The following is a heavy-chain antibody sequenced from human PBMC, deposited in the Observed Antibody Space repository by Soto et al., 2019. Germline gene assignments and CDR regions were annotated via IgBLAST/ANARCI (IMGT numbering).Heavy chain of an antibody. CDR2: ISSSSSTI. CDR1: GFTFSSYS. Sequence: PGGSLRLSCAASGFTFSSYSMNWVRQAPGKGLEWVSYISSSSSTIYYADSVKGRFTISRDNAKNSLYLQMNSLRAEDTAVYYCARAYEPDYYGSGKWWFDPCGQGTLVTVSS. CDR3: ARAYEPDYYGSGKWWFDP. D-gene: IGHD3-10*01. V-gene: IGHV3-48*01. J-gene: IGHJ5*02.